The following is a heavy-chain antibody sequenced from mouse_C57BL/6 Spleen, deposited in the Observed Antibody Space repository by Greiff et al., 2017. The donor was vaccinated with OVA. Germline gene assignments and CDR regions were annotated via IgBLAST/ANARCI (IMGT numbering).Heavy chain of an antibody. Sequence: EVQLVESGGGLVQSGRSLRLSCATSGFTFSDFYMEWVRQAPGKGLEWIAASRNKANDYTTEYSASVKGRFIVSRDTSQSNLHLQMNALRAEDTAIYYCARDASAAQALYAMDYWGQGTSVTVSS. CDR2: SRNKANDYTT. J-gene: IGHJ4*01. CDR3: ARDASAAQALYAMDY. D-gene: IGHD3-2*02. CDR1: GFTFSDFY. V-gene: IGHV7-1*01.